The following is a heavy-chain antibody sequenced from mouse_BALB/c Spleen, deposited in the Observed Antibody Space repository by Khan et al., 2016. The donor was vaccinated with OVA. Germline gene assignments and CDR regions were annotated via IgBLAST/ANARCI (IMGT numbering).Heavy chain of an antibody. CDR3: ARWFTY. CDR2: ISYSGST. V-gene: IGHV3-2*02. CDR1: GYSITSDYA. J-gene: IGHJ3*01. Sequence: EVELVESGPGLVKPSQSLSLTCTVTGYSITSDYAWNWIRQFPGNKLEWMGYISYSGSTTYNPSLKSRISITRDTSKNQFFLQLNSVTTEDTATYNSARWFTYWGQGTLVTVSA.